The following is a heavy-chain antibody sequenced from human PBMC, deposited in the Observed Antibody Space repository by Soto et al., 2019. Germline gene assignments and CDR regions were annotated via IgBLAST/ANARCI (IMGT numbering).Heavy chain of an antibody. CDR2: INGGGGST. Sequence: EVQLLQSGGGLVQPGGSLRLSCAASGFTFRSYAMSWVRQPPGKGLEWVAAINGGGGSTYYADSVKGRFTISRDNSKNMVYWQSNSLGPEHRAEYYGASGYLDASRRHWFNPWGQGTLVTAAS. CDR1: GFTFRSYA. V-gene: IGHV3-23*01. D-gene: IGHD3-22*01. CDR3: ASGYLDASRRHWFNP. J-gene: IGHJ5*02.